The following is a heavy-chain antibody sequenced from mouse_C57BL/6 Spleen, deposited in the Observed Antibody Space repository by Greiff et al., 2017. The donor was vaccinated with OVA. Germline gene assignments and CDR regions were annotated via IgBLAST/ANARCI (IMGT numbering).Heavy chain of an antibody. J-gene: IGHJ4*01. D-gene: IGHD1-1*01. Sequence: EVQVVESEGGLVQPGSSMKLSCTASGFTFSDYYMAWVRQVPEKGLEWVANINYDGSSTYYLDSLKSRFIISRDNAKNILYLKMSSLKSEDTATYYCARDAVVATGAMDYWGQGTSVTVSS. CDR1: GFTFSDYY. CDR3: ARDAVVATGAMDY. V-gene: IGHV5-16*01. CDR2: INYDGSST.